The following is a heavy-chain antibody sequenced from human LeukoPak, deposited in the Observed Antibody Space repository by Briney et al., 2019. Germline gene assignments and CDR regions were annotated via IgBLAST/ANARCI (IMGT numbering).Heavy chain of an antibody. Sequence: ASVKVSCKASGGTFSSYAISWVRQAPGQGLEWMGGIIPIFGTANYAQKFQGRVTITTDESTSTAYMELSSLRSEDTAVYYCASSPRIVGRLDYYYYMDVWGKGTTVTV. D-gene: IGHD6-6*01. CDR1: GGTFSSYA. CDR3: ASSPRIVGRLDYYYYMDV. V-gene: IGHV1-69*05. J-gene: IGHJ6*03. CDR2: IIPIFGTA.